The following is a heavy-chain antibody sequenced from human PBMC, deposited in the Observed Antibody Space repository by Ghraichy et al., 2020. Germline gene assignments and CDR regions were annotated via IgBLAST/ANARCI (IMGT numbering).Heavy chain of an antibody. CDR3: VRDLQLGVDF. D-gene: IGHD1-1*01. CDR1: GFTFSAYT. V-gene: IGHV3-48*02. CDR2: ISSSSSTI. J-gene: IGHJ4*02. Sequence: GGSLRLSCAASGFTFSAYTMNWVRQAPGRGLEWVSYISSSSSTIYYADSVKGRFAISRDNAKNTLFLQMNSLRDNDTAIYYCVRDLQLGVDFWGQGTLVTVSS.